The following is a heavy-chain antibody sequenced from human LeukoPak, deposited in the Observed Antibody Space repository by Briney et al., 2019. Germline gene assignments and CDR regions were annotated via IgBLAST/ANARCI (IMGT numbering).Heavy chain of an antibody. V-gene: IGHV4-30-2*01. J-gene: IGHJ6*04. D-gene: IGHD1-7*01. CDR2: IYHSGST. CDR1: GGSISSGDYS. Sequence: PSQTLSLTCAVSGGSISSGDYSWSWIRQPPGKGLEWIGYIYHSGSTYYNPSLKSRVTISVDRSKNQFSLKLSSVTAADTAVYYCARGNSRYYYYGMDVWGKGTTVTVSS. CDR3: ARGNSRYYYYGMDV.